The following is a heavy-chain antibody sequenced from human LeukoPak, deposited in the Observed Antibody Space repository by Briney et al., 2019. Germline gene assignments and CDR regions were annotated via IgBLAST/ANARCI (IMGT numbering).Heavy chain of an antibody. J-gene: IGHJ4*02. Sequence: HPGGSLRLSCAASGFTFNNYAVHWVRQAPGKGLEWVAIISYDGSDKEYADSVKGRFTISRDNSKNTLYLQMNSLRAEDTAVYYCASRAGYTGSWSAFDYWGQGTLVTVSS. CDR3: ASRAGYTGSWSAFDY. D-gene: IGHD6-13*01. CDR1: GFTFNNYA. CDR2: ISYDGSDK. V-gene: IGHV3-30-3*01.